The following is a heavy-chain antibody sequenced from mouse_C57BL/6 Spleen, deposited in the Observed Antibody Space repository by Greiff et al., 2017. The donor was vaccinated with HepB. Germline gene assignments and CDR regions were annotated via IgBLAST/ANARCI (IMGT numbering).Heavy chain of an antibody. CDR1: GFTFSSYG. CDR3: ARQGGDGYYVAY. D-gene: IGHD2-3*01. CDR2: ISSGGSYT. V-gene: IGHV5-6*01. J-gene: IGHJ3*01. Sequence: EVHLVESGGDLVKPGGSLKLSCAASGFTFSSYGMSWVRQTPDKRLEWVATISSGGSYTYYPDSVKGRFTISRDNAKNTLYLQMSSLKSEDTAMYYCARQGGDGYYVAYWGQGTLVTVSA.